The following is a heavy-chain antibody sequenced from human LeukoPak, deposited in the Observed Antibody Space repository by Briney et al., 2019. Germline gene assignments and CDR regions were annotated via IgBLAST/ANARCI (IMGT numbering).Heavy chain of an antibody. CDR2: IYTSGST. V-gene: IGHV4-61*02. CDR3: ARVWFGEVKRYYYYYMDV. Sequence: PSETLSLTCTVSGGSISSGSCYWSWIRQPAGKGLEWIGRIYTSGSTNYNPSLKSRVTISVDTSKNQFSLKLSSVTAADTAVYYCARVWFGEVKRYYYYYMDVWGKGTTVTISS. CDR1: GGSISSGSCY. D-gene: IGHD3-10*01. J-gene: IGHJ6*03.